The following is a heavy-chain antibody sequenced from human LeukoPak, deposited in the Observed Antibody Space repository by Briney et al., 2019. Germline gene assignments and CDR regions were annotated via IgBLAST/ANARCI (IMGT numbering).Heavy chain of an antibody. CDR2: INPNSGGT. V-gene: IGHV1-2*02. CDR3: ARRMTTVPANWFDP. D-gene: IGHD4-17*01. J-gene: IGHJ5*02. CDR1: GYTFTDYF. Sequence: ASVKVSCKASGYTFTDYFMHWVRQAPGQGLEWMGWINPNSGGTNYAQKFQGRVTMTRDTSISTAYMELSRLTSDDTAVYYCARRMTTVPANWFDPWGQGTLVTVSS.